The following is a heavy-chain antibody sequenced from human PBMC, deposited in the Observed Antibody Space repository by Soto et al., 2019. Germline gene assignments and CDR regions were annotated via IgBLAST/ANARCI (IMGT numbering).Heavy chain of an antibody. J-gene: IGHJ6*03. CDR1: GYTFTSYG. Sequence: QVPLVQSGAEVKKPGASVKVSCKASGYTFTSYGISWVRQAPGQGLEWMGWISAYNGNTNYAQKLQGRVTMTTDTTTSTGYMELRSLRSDDTAVYYCARGPGDVVVPATGLGVYYYYYMDVWGKGTTVTVSS. CDR2: ISAYNGNT. V-gene: IGHV1-18*01. D-gene: IGHD2-2*01. CDR3: ARGPGDVVVPATGLGVYYYYYMDV.